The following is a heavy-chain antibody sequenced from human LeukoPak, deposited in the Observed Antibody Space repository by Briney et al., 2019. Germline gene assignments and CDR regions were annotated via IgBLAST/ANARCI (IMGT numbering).Heavy chain of an antibody. Sequence: SETLSLTCAVYGGSFSGCYWSWIRQPPGKGLEWIGEINHSGSTNYNPSLKSRVTISVDTSKNQFSLKLSSVTAADTAVYYCAGAADTTLGWFDPWGQGTLGTVSS. J-gene: IGHJ5*02. CDR2: INHSGST. D-gene: IGHD1-1*01. V-gene: IGHV4-34*01. CDR3: AGAADTTLGWFDP. CDR1: GGSFSGCY.